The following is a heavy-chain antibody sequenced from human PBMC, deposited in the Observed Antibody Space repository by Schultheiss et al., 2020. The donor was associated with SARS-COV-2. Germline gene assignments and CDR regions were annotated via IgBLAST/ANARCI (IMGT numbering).Heavy chain of an antibody. J-gene: IGHJ6*02. V-gene: IGHV1-2*04. D-gene: IGHD3-16*01. CDR1: GYTFTGYY. CDR3: AREGGQNNYYYYGMDV. CDR2: INPNSGGT. Sequence: ASVKVSCKASGYTFTGYYMHWVRQAPGQGLEWMGWINPNSGGTNYAQKFQGWVTMTRDTSISTAYMELSRLRSDDTAVYYCAREGGQNNYYYYGMDVWGQGTTVTGSS.